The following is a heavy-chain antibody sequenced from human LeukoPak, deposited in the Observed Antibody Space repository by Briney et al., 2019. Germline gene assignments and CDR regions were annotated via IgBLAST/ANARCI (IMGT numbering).Heavy chain of an antibody. CDR3: ARSTSSSWYTAWGY. J-gene: IGHJ4*02. D-gene: IGHD6-13*01. CDR1: GGSISSGGSY. Sequence: SETLSLTCTVSGGSISSGGSYWSWIRQHPGKGLEWIGYIYYSGSTYYNPSLKSRVTISVDTSKNQFTLKLSSVTAADTAVYYCARSTSSSWYTAWGYWGQGTLVTVSS. V-gene: IGHV4-31*03. CDR2: IYYSGST.